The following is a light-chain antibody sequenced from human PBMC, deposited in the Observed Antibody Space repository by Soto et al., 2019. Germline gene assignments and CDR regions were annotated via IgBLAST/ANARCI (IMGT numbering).Light chain of an antibody. CDR3: QQYDNYSP. V-gene: IGKV1-5*03. Sequence: IQMTQSPSTLSASVGDRVTITCRASQSIRDLLAWYQQKPGEAPKLLIYKASSLESGVPSRFSGSGSGTQFSLTINSLQPDDLATYYCQQYDNYSPFGGGTKVEIK. CDR1: QSIRDL. J-gene: IGKJ4*02. CDR2: KAS.